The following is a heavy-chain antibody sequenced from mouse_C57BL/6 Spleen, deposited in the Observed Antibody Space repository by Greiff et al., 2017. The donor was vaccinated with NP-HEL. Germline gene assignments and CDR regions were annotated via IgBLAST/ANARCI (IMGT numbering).Heavy chain of an antibody. CDR3: ARAYDYLYAMDY. Sequence: EVKLVESEGGLVQPGSSMKLSCTASGFTFSDYDMAWVRQVPEKGLEWVANINYDGSSTYYLDSLKSRFIISRDNAKNILYLQMSSLKSEDTATYYCARAYDYLYAMDYWGQGTSVTVSS. CDR2: INYDGSST. J-gene: IGHJ4*01. CDR1: GFTFSDYD. D-gene: IGHD2-4*01. V-gene: IGHV5-16*01.